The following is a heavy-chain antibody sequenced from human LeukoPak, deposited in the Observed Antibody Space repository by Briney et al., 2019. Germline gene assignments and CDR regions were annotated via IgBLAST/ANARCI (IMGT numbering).Heavy chain of an antibody. J-gene: IGHJ4*02. Sequence: GGSLRLSCTVSGFTVSSNSMSWVRQAPGKGLEWVSSISRLSDYIYYADSVKGRFTISRDNAKNSLYLQLNRLAAEDTAVYYCARDPDYYGSGTYFNHYFDHWGQGTLVTVSS. CDR1: GFTVSSNS. CDR3: ARDPDYYGSGTYFNHYFDH. D-gene: IGHD3-10*01. CDR2: ISRLSDYI. V-gene: IGHV3-21*01.